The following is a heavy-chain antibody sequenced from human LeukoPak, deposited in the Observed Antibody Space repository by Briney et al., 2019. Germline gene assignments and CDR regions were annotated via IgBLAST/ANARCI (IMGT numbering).Heavy chain of an antibody. CDR2: ISAYNGDT. CDR3: ARDTSIAVSGPAVH. V-gene: IGHV1-18*01. J-gene: IGHJ4*01. CDR1: GYTFTSYC. Sequence: GASVKVSCKASGYTFTSYCINWVRQAPGQGLEWMGWISAYNGDTHYAQNLQGRVTMTTDTSTGTAYMELRSLRSDDTAVYYCARDTSIAVSGPAVHWGHGTLVTVSS. D-gene: IGHD6-19*01.